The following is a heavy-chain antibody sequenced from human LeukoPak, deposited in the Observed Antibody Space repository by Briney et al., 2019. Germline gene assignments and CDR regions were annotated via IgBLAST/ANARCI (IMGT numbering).Heavy chain of an antibody. CDR1: GFTFSTYQ. CDR2: VKSDGITT. D-gene: IGHD5-12*01. V-gene: IGHV3-74*01. J-gene: IGHJ4*02. CDR3: ARIARGYSGYEPPFDY. Sequence: PGGLLRLSCAASGFTFSTYQMHWVRQVPGKGLVWVSRVKSDGITTNYADSVKGRFTISRDNAKNTVDLQMNSLRVEDTAVYYCARIARGYSGYEPPFDYWGQGTLATVPS.